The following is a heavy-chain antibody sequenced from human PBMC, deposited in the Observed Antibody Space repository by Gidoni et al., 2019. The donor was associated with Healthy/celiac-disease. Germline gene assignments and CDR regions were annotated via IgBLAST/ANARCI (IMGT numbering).Heavy chain of an antibody. V-gene: IGHV4-38-2*01. Sequence: QVQLLESGPGLVVPSETLSLTCGVAGYSISSGYYWAWVRQPPGKGVEWIGSICQSGRTYYNPSLTIRVTISVDTSKNQFSMKLSSETAADSAVYYCARQWPIVVATTDVFDYWGQGTLVTVSS. CDR3: ARQWPIVVATTDVFDY. J-gene: IGHJ4*02. CDR1: GYSISSGYY. CDR2: ICQSGRT. D-gene: IGHD1-26*01.